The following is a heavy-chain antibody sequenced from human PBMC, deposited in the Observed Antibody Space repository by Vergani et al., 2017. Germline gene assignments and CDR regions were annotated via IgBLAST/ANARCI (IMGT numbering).Heavy chain of an antibody. CDR2: INSDGSST. V-gene: IGHV3-74*01. Sequence: EVQLVESGGGLVQPGGSLRLSCAASGFTFSSYWMHWVRQAPGKGLVWVSRINSDGSSTSYADSVKGRFTISRDNAKNSLYLQMNSLRAEDTAVYYCARDGHKQQLANCFDPWGQGTLVTVSS. J-gene: IGHJ5*02. D-gene: IGHD6-13*01. CDR1: GFTFSSYW. CDR3: ARDGHKQQLANCFDP.